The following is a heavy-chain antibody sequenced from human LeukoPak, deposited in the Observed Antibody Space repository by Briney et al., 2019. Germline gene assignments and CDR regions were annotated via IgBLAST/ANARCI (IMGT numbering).Heavy chain of an antibody. D-gene: IGHD3-3*01. CDR1: GGTFSSYA. Sequence: SVKVSCKASGGTFSSYALSWVRQAPGQGLEWMGGIIPIFGTANYAQKFRGRVTITADKSTSTAYMELSSLRSEDTAVYYCASGGSGYYMGKYYFDYWGQGTLVTVSS. J-gene: IGHJ4*02. CDR3: ASGGSGYYMGKYYFDY. CDR2: IIPIFGTA. V-gene: IGHV1-69*06.